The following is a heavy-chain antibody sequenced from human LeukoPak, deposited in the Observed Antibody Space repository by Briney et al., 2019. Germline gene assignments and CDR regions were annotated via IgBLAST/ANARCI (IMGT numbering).Heavy chain of an antibody. V-gene: IGHV1-46*01. CDR1: GYTFSDYY. J-gene: IGHJ4*02. CDR3: ARCGGDCYTSTQGFDF. Sequence: GASVKVSCKASGYTFSDYYMHWVRQAPGQGLEWMGVINPSGGSTRYAQKFQGRVTMTRDMSTSTVDMELSSLTTEDTAVYYCARCGGDCYTSTQGFDFWGQGTLVTVSS. CDR2: INPSGGST. D-gene: IGHD2-21*02.